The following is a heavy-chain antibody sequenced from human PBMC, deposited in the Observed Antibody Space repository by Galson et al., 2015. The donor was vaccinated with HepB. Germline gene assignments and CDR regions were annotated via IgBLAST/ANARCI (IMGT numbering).Heavy chain of an antibody. D-gene: IGHD6-19*01. V-gene: IGHV2-5*01. CDR1: GFSLSTRGVG. Sequence: PALVKPTQTLTLTCTFSGFSLSTRGVGVGWIRQPPGKALEWLAVIYWNDDKLYSPSLKSSLTLTKDTSKNQVLLTMTNMDPVDTATYFCAHRETYSRGTYFDYWGHGTLVTVSS. CDR2: IYWNDDK. CDR3: AHRETYSRGTYFDY. J-gene: IGHJ4*01.